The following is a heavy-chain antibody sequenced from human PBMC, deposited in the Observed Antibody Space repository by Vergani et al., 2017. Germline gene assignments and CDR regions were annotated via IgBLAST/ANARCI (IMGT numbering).Heavy chain of an antibody. CDR2: IYPADSDT. Sequence: EVELVQSGPEMRKPGESLKISCKGSEYSFGNYWFGWVRQMPGKGLEWMGIIYPADSDTRYSPSFQGQVTISADKSISTAFLQWDSLKASDTALYYCARHTTYTDSWGQETLVTVSS. J-gene: IGHJ4*02. D-gene: IGHD1-1*01. CDR1: EYSFGNYW. V-gene: IGHV5-51*01. CDR3: ARHTTYTDS.